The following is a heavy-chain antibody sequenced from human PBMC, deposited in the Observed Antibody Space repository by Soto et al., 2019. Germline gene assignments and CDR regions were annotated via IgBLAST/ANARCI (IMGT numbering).Heavy chain of an antibody. CDR1: GYTFTSYA. CDR2: INAGNGNT. V-gene: IGHV1-3*01. D-gene: IGHD3-10*01. CDR3: ASSRITMVPYGMDV. Sequence: ASVKVSCKASGYTFTSYAMHWVRQAPGQRLKWMGWINAGNGNTKYSQKFQGRVTITRDTSASTAYMELSSLRSEDTAVYYCASSRITMVPYGMDVWGQGTTVTVSS. J-gene: IGHJ6*02.